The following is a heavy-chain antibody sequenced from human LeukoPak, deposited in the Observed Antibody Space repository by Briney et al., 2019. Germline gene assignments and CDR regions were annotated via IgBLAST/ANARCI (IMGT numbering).Heavy chain of an antibody. V-gene: IGHV3-30*04. CDR1: GFTFSSYA. J-gene: IGHJ4*02. CDR3: ARGGGTTDSAWYGYYFDH. Sequence: GGSLRLSCAVSGFTFSSYAIHWVRQAPGKGLEWVAVISFDGTNKYYAASVKGRFTMSRDNSKNTLYVQMNSLRPEDTAVYYCARGGGTTDSAWYGYYFDHWGQGTLVTVSS. D-gene: IGHD6-19*01. CDR2: ISFDGTNK.